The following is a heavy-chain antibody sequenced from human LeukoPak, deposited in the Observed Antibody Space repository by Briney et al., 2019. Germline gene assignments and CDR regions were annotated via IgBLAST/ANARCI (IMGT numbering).Heavy chain of an antibody. CDR1: GYTFTGYY. CDR3: ALSGSYYGYYYMDV. J-gene: IGHJ6*03. D-gene: IGHD1-26*01. CDR2: INPNSGGT. Sequence: ASVKVSCKASGYTFTGYYMHWVRRAPGQGLEWMGRINPNSGGTNYAQKFQSGVTMTRDTSISTAYMELSRLRSDDTAVYYCALSGSYYGYYYMDVWGKGTTVTVSS. V-gene: IGHV1-2*06.